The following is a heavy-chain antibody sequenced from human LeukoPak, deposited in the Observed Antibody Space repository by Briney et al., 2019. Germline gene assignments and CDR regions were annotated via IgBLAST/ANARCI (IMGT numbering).Heavy chain of an antibody. V-gene: IGHV3-21*01. CDR1: GFTFSTYS. CDR2: ISSSSSYI. D-gene: IGHD3-10*01. Sequence: PGGSLRLSCTASGFTFSTYSMNWVRQAPGKGLEWVSSISSSSSYIYYADSVKGRFTISRDNAKNSLYLQMNSLRAEDTAVYYCARVKALWFGDPGGYYMDVGGKGTTVTISS. J-gene: IGHJ6*03. CDR3: ARVKALWFGDPGGYYMDV.